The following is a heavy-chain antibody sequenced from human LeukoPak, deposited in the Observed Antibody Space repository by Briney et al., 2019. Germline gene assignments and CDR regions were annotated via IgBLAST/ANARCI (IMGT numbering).Heavy chain of an antibody. CDR2: IKQDGSEK. J-gene: IGHJ5*02. CDR1: GGSISSSSYY. Sequence: PSETLSLTCTVSGGSISSSSYYWGWIRQPPGKGLEWVANIKQDGSEKYYVDSVKGRFTISRDNAKNSLYLQMNSLRAEDTALYYCARAGDYDTTWYHWGQGTLVTVSS. D-gene: IGHD3-22*01. CDR3: ARAGDYDTTWYH. V-gene: IGHV3-7*01.